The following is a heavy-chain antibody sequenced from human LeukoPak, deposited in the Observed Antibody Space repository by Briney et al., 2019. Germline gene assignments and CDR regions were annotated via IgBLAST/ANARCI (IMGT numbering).Heavy chain of an antibody. CDR2: ISYSGST. D-gene: IGHD5-18*01. Sequence: SETLSLTCSVSGGSISSYYWSWIRQPPGKGLELIGCISYSGSTNYNPYLKSRVTISVDTSKNLFSLQLSTVTADDPAVYFCARVPDLYSYPEYWGQGALVTVSS. J-gene: IGHJ4*02. CDR3: ARVPDLYSYPEY. V-gene: IGHV4-59*01. CDR1: GGSISSYY.